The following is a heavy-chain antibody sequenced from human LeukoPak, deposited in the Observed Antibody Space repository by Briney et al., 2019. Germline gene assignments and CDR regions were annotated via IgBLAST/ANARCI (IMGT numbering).Heavy chain of an antibody. V-gene: IGHV3-23*01. CDR3: ARRRGYCSGGSCYVDY. J-gene: IGHJ4*02. D-gene: IGHD2-15*01. CDR2: ISGSGGST. Sequence: GGSLRLSCGASTFTFSSYGMSWVRQAPGKGLEWVSAISGSGGSTYYADSVKGRFTISRDDSKNSLYLQMNSLKTEDTAVYYCARRRGYCSGGSCYVDYWGQGTLVTVSS. CDR1: TFTFSSYG.